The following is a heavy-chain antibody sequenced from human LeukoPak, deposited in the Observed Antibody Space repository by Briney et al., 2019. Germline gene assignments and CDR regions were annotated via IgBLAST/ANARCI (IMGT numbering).Heavy chain of an antibody. J-gene: IGHJ4*02. CDR2: INHSGST. D-gene: IGHD4-17*01. V-gene: IGHV4-34*01. Sequence: SETLSLTCAVYGGSFSGYYWSWIRQLPGKGLEWIWEINHSGSTNYNPSLKSRVTISVDTSKNQFSLKLSSVTAADTAVYYCARGWTTVTTPLDYWGQGTLVTVSS. CDR3: ARGWTTVTTPLDY. CDR1: GGSFSGYY.